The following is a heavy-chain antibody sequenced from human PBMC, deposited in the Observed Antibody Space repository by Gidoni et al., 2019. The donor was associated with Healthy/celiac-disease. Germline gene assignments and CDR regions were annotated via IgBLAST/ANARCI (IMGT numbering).Heavy chain of an antibody. CDR3: AGSDSSGTAYYYYGMDV. CDR2: IYYSGST. CDR1: GGSISSSSYY. V-gene: IGHV4-39*01. Sequence: QLQLQESGPGLVKPSETLSLTCTVSGGSISSSSYYWGWIRQPPGKGLEWIGSIYYSGSTYYNPSLKSRVTISVDTSKNQFSLKLSSVTAADTAVYYCAGSDSSGTAYYYYGMDVWGQGTTVTVSS. D-gene: IGHD3-22*01. J-gene: IGHJ6*02.